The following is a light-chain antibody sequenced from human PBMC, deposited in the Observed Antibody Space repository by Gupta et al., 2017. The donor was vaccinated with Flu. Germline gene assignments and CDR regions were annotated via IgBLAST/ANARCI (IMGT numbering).Light chain of an antibody. CDR2: GKN. CDR1: TLRNFY. J-gene: IGLJ3*02. CDR3: NSRDTSGDHLVV. Sequence: SSELPQDPAVSVALGRPVRITCQGDTLRNFYVTRYQQKTEQAPLLVIYGKNTRPTGIPDRFSGSSSGNTAALTITGAQAEDEADYYCNSRDTSGDHLVVFGGGTKLTVL. V-gene: IGLV3-19*01.